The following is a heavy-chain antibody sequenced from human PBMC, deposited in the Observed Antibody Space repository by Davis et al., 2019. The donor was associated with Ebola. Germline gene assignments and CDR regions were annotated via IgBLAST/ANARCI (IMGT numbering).Heavy chain of an antibody. CDR1: GGSFSGYY. D-gene: IGHD1-26*01. J-gene: IGHJ6*02. V-gene: IGHV4-34*01. Sequence: PSETLSLTCAVYGGSFSGYYWSWIRQPPGKGLEWIGEINHSGSTNYNPSLKSRVTISVDTSKNQFSLKLSSVTAADTAVYYCARGVLVGATAYYYYYYGMDVWGQGTTVTVSS. CDR3: ARGVLVGATAYYYYYYGMDV. CDR2: INHSGST.